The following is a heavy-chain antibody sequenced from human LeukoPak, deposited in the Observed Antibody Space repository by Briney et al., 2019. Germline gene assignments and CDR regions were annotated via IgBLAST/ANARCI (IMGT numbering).Heavy chain of an antibody. Sequence: ASVEISCKASGYTFTAYHIHWVRQAPGQGLEWMGWINPNGGGTNLAQRLQGRVTMTRDTSTSTAYMELSGLTFDDTAVYYCAHRGDTYGYDYWGQGTLVTVSS. CDR2: INPNGGGT. CDR1: GYTFTAYH. J-gene: IGHJ4*02. CDR3: AHRGDTYGYDY. V-gene: IGHV1-2*02. D-gene: IGHD5-18*01.